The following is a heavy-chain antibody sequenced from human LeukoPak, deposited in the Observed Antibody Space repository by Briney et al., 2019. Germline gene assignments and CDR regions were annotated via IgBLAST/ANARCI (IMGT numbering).Heavy chain of an antibody. J-gene: IGHJ6*02. CDR2: ISYDGSNK. CDR3: ARGREVSTGYYYYYGMDV. V-gene: IGHV3-30*03. Sequence: VQPGRSLRLSCAASGFTFSSYGMHWVRQAPGKGLEWVAVISYDGSNKYYAGSVKGRFTISRDNSKNTLYLQMNSLRAEDTAVYYCARGREVSTGYYYYYGMDVWGQGTTVTVSS. D-gene: IGHD1-1*01. CDR1: GFTFSSYG.